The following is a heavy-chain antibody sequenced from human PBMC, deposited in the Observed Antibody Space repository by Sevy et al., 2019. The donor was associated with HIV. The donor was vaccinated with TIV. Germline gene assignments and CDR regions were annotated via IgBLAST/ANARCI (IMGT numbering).Heavy chain of an antibody. CDR2: IGTAGDT. V-gene: IGHV3-13*01. CDR3: VRGRHSSGWYDYFDY. D-gene: IGHD6-19*01. Sequence: GGSLRLSCAASGFTFSSYDMHWVRQATGKGLEWVSAIGTAGDTYYPGSVKGRFSISRENAKNSLYLQMNGLRAGDTAMHYCVRGRHSSGWYDYFDYWGQGTLVTVSS. J-gene: IGHJ4*02. CDR1: GFTFSSYD.